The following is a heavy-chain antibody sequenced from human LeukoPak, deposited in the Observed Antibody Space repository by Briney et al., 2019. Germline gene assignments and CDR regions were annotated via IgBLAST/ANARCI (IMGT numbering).Heavy chain of an antibody. D-gene: IGHD3-22*01. CDR1: GGSISSYY. CDR2: IYYSGST. J-gene: IGHJ4*02. V-gene: IGHV4-59*08. CDR3: ARVGSSGPRYYFDY. Sequence: SETLSLTCTVSGGSISSYYWSWIRQPPGKGLEWIGFIYYSGSTNYDPSLKSRVTISVDTSKNQFSPKLSSVTAADTAVYYCARVGSSGPRYYFDYWGQGTLVTVSS.